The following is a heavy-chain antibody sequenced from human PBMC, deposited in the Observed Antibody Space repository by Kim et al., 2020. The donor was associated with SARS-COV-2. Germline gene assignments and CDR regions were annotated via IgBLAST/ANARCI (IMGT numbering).Heavy chain of an antibody. CDR2: IYYSGST. CDR3: ARRVAWVPGDYGDYGYYFDY. J-gene: IGHJ4*02. D-gene: IGHD4-17*01. V-gene: IGHV4-39*01. Sequence: SETLSLTCTVSGGSISSSSYYWGWIRQPPGKGLEWIGSIYYSGSTYYNPSLKSRVTISVDTSKNQFSLKLSSVTAADTAVYYCARRVAWVPGDYGDYGYYFDYWGQGTLVTVSS. CDR1: GGSISSSSYY.